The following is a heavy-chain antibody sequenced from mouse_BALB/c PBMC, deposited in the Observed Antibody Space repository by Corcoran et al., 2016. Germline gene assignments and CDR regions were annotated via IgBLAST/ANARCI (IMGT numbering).Heavy chain of an antibody. CDR1: GYTFTSYV. CDR3: ARRLYYYAMDY. D-gene: IGHD1-1*02. Sequence: VHLQQSGPELVKPGASVKMSCKASGYTFTSYVMHWVKQKRGQGLEWIGYINPYNDGTKYNEKFKGKTTLTSDKSSSTAYMELSSLTSEDSAVYYCARRLYYYAMDYWGQGTSVTVSA. V-gene: IGHV1S136*01. J-gene: IGHJ4*01. CDR2: INPYNDGT.